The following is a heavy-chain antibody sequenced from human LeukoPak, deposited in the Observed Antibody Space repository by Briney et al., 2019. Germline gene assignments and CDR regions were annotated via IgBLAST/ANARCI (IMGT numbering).Heavy chain of an antibody. CDR3: VKGGTVTNWFDP. CDR1: GFTSSSYG. J-gene: IGHJ5*02. CDR2: IRYDGSNM. Sequence: PGGSLRLSCAASGFTSSSYGMHWVRQAPGKGLEWVAFIRYDGSNMYYADSVKGRFTISRDSSKNTLYLQMNSLRAEDTAVYYCVKGGTVTNWFDPWGQGTLATVSS. V-gene: IGHV3-30*02. D-gene: IGHD1/OR15-1a*01.